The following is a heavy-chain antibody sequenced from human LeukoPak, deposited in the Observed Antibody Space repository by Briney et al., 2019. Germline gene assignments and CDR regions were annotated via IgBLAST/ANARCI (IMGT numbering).Heavy chain of an antibody. J-gene: IGHJ4*02. CDR1: GGSISGYY. D-gene: IGHD3-10*01. V-gene: IGHV4-59*12. CDR2: IYYSGST. CDR3: ARALIMVRGVIINDQYYFDY. Sequence: SETLSLTCIVSGGSISGYYWSWIRQPPGKGLEWIGYIYYSGSTSYNPSLKSRVTISVDTSKNQFSLKLSSVTAADTAVYYCARALIMVRGVIINDQYYFDYWGQGTLVTVSS.